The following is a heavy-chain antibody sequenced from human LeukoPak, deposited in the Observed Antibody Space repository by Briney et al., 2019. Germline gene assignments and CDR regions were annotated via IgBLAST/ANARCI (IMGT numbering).Heavy chain of an antibody. CDR1: GGTFSSYA. CDR3: ARDSYGEPPGAFDI. CDR2: IIPIFGTA. D-gene: IGHD4-17*01. J-gene: IGHJ3*02. Sequence: GASVKVSCKASGGTFSSYAISWVRQAPGQRLEWMGGIIPIFGTANYAQKFQGRVTITADKSTSTAYMELSSLRSEDTAVCYCARDSYGEPPGAFDIWGQGTMVTVSS. V-gene: IGHV1-69*06.